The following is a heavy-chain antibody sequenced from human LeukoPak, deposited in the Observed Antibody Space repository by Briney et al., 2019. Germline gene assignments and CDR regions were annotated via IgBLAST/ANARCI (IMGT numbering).Heavy chain of an antibody. CDR1: GGTFNTLP. V-gene: IGHV1-69*13. CDR3: ARGREITLVATRYYFDY. CDR2: IVPVFGAA. J-gene: IGHJ4*02. D-gene: IGHD2-15*01. Sequence: SVKVSCKASGGTFNTLPISWVRQAPGQGLEWMGGIVPVFGAANYAPKFQGRVSITADESTRTVFMDVSSLRSEDTAMYYCARGREITLVATRYYFDYWGQGTLVTVSS.